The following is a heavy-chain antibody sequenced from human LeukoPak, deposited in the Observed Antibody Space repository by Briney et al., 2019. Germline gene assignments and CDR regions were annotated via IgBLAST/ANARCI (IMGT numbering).Heavy chain of an antibody. Sequence: PSETLSLTCTVSGGSISSSSYYWGWIRQPPGKGLEWIGSIYYSGSTYYNPSLKSRVTISVDTSKNQFSLKLSSVTAADTAVYYCARHPRSGRVRGVIWYFDYWGQGTLVTVSS. CDR2: IYYSGST. D-gene: IGHD3-10*01. CDR3: ARHPRSGRVRGVIWYFDY. CDR1: GGSISSSSYY. J-gene: IGHJ4*02. V-gene: IGHV4-39*01.